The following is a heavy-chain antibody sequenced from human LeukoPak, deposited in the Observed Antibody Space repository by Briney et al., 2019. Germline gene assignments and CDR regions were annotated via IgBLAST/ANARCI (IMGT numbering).Heavy chain of an antibody. J-gene: IGHJ4*02. CDR2: INPNSGGT. Sequence: ASVKLSCKASGHTFTGYYMHWVRQAPGQGLEWMGWINPNSGGTNYAQKFQGRVTMTRDTSISTAYMELSRLRSDDTAVYYCARDLSSITMVRGVIRFDYWGQGTLVTVSS. CDR3: ARDLSSITMVRGVIRFDY. CDR1: GHTFTGYY. V-gene: IGHV1-2*02. D-gene: IGHD3-10*01.